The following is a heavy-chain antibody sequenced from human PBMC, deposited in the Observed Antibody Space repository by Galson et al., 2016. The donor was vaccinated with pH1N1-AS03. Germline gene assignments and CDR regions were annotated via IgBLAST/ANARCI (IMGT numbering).Heavy chain of an antibody. D-gene: IGHD3-3*01. CDR2: IYHTWRT. J-gene: IGHJ4*02. CDR3: ARFEWSDSYCDY. CDR1: GYSISSGYY. Sequence: SETLSLTCDVSGYSISSGYYWGWIRQAPGKALEYIGNIYHTWRTYYNLSLKSRVTISRDTSKSQLSLKVRSVTAADTAVYYCARFEWSDSYCDYWGQGMLVTVSS. V-gene: IGHV4-38-2*01.